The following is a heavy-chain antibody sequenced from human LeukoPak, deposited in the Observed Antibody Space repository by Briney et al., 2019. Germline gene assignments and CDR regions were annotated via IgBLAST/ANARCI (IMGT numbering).Heavy chain of an antibody. CDR1: GCSISGFY. Sequence: ASETLSLTCTVSGCSISGFYWGWIRQPPGKGLEWIGFIYYSGSANYNPFLKSRVTMPVDTSKNQFSLKLSSVTAADTAFYYCARDRDSSGWFDYWGQGTLVTVSS. D-gene: IGHD6-19*01. J-gene: IGHJ4*02. CDR2: IYYSGSA. V-gene: IGHV4-59*01. CDR3: ARDRDSSGWFDY.